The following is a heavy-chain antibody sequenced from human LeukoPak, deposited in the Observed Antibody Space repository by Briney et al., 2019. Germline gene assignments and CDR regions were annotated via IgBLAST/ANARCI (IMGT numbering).Heavy chain of an antibody. CDR1: GGSFSDYY. CDR2: IHHSGST. J-gene: IGHJ4*02. D-gene: IGHD1-1*01. V-gene: IGHV4-34*01. CDR3: ARGNGTFDY. Sequence: SETLSLTCAVYGGSFSDYYWSWIRQPPGKGLEWIGEIHHSGSTNYNPSLESRVTISVDSSKNQFSLKLNSVTAADTAVYYCARGNGTFDYWGKRTLVTVSS.